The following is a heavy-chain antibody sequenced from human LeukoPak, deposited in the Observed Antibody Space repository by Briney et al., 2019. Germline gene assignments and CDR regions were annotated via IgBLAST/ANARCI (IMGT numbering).Heavy chain of an antibody. V-gene: IGHV3-30*02. CDR3: AKDAISNLRYSGSRNWFDP. J-gene: IGHJ5*02. Sequence: GGSLRLSCAASGFTFSSYGMHWVRQAPGKGLEWVAFIRYDGSNKYYADSVKGRFTISRDNSKNTLYLQMNSLRAEDTAVYYCAKDAISNLRYSGSRNWFDPWGQGTLVTVSS. D-gene: IGHD1-26*01. CDR2: IRYDGSNK. CDR1: GFTFSSYG.